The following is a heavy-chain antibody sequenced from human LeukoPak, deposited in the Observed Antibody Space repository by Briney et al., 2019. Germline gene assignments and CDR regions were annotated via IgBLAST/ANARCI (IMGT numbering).Heavy chain of an antibody. J-gene: IGHJ4*02. CDR1: GFTFSNHW. CDR2: INSDGSST. Sequence: GGSLRLSCAGCGFTFSNHWMSWVRQAPGKGLVWVSRINSDGSSTSYADSVKGRFTISRDNAKNTLYLQMNSLRAEDTAVYYCARVTRNGSGSYYFGGQGTLVTVSS. CDR3: ARVTRNGSGSYYF. V-gene: IGHV3-74*01. D-gene: IGHD3-10*01.